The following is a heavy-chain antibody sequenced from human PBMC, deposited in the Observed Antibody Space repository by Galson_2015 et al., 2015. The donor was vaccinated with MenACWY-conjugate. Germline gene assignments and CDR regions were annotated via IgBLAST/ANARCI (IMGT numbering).Heavy chain of an antibody. V-gene: IGHV1-18*01. D-gene: IGHD1-26*01. CDR3: GRGPTLALWGTIDY. J-gene: IGHJ4*02. CDR2: ISAYNGNT. Sequence: SVKVSCKASGYTFTSYGVSWVRQAPGQGLEWMGWISAYNGNTNYAQKLQGRVTMTTDTSTSTAYMELRSLRSDDDTAIYYCGRGPTLALWGTIDYWGLGTLVTVSA. CDR1: GYTFTSYG.